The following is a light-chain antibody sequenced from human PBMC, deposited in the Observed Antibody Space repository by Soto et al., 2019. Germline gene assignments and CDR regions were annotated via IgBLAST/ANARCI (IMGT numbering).Light chain of an antibody. Sequence: QPVLTRPPSVSGAPGQRVTISCTGTSSNIGAGYAVHWYQQLPGTAPKLLIYNNDNRPSGVPDRISASNSGTSASLAITGLQAEDEAHYYCQSYDDGLSGSVFGGGTKLTVL. J-gene: IGLJ2*01. CDR2: NND. V-gene: IGLV1-40*01. CDR3: QSYDDGLSGSV. CDR1: SSNIGAGYA.